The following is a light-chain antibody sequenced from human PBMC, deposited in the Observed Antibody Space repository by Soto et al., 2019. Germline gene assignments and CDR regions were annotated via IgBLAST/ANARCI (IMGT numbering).Light chain of an antibody. CDR1: QSASSN. J-gene: IGKJ1*01. Sequence: EMVMTQSPATLSVSPGERATLSCRATQSASSNLACYQQKPGQAPRLLLYGAPTRATGIPHRVSGSGSGTEFSITINSLQFADFAFYYYHQYKNWPPRTFGQGTKLEIK. CDR3: HQYKNWPPRT. V-gene: IGKV3-15*01. CDR2: GAP.